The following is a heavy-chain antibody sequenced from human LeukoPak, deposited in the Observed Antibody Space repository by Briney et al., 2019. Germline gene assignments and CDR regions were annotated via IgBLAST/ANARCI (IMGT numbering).Heavy chain of an antibody. CDR1: GGSFSGYY. V-gene: IGHV4-34*01. CDR2: INHSGST. D-gene: IGHD6-19*01. J-gene: IGHJ5*02. Sequence: SETLSLTCAVYGGSFSGYYWSWIRQPPGKGLEWIGEINHSGSTNYNPSLKSRVTISVDTSKNQFSLKLSSVTAADTAVYYCAHRIAVVGEGWFDPWGQGTLVTVSS. CDR3: AHRIAVVGEGWFDP.